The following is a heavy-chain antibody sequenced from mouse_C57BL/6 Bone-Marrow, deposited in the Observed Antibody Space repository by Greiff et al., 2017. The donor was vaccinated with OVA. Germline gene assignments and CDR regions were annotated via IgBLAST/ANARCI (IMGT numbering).Heavy chain of an antibody. CDR3: TTSYYGSFWYFDV. D-gene: IGHD1-1*01. Sequence: EVMLVESGAELVRPGASVKLSCTASGFNIKDYYMHWVKQRPEQGLEWIGRIDPEDGDTEYAPKFQGKATMTADTSSNTAYLQLSSLTSEDTAVYYCTTSYYGSFWYFDVWGTGTTVTVSS. CDR2: IDPEDGDT. V-gene: IGHV14-1*01. J-gene: IGHJ1*03. CDR1: GFNIKDYY.